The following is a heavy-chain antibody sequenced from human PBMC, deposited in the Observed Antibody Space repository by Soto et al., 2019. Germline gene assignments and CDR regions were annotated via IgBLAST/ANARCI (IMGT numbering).Heavy chain of an antibody. CDR3: ARGNLSFDFDS. D-gene: IGHD3-10*01. V-gene: IGHV3-30*03. Sequence: QIQLGESGGDVVQPGRSLRLSCAASGFNCGFVGMHWVRQAPGKGLEWVAFISGDGINTHYADSVRGRFTLSRDYSKKTLYLQRDTLREDDPALYYCARGNLSFDFDSWGQRTLVTVS. CDR1: GFNCGFVG. J-gene: IGHJ4*02. CDR2: ISGDGINT.